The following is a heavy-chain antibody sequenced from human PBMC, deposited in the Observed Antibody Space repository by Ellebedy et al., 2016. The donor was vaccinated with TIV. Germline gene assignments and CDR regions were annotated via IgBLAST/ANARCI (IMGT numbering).Heavy chain of an antibody. D-gene: IGHD1-26*01. J-gene: IGHJ4*02. CDR3: ARDGIVGGTTEYYFDY. Sequence: GESLKISCAASGFTFSSNWMHWVRQAPGKGLVWVSRINSDGSSTSYADSVKGRFTISRDNAKNTLYLQMNSLSAEDTAVYYCARDGIVGGTTEYYFDYWGQGTLVTVSS. V-gene: IGHV3-74*01. CDR2: INSDGSST. CDR1: GFTFSSNW.